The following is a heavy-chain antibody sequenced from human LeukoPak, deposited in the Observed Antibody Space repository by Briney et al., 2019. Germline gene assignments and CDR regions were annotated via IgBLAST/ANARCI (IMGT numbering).Heavy chain of an antibody. Sequence: PSETLSLTCTVSGGSVSSRDYYWTWIRQSPGKGLEWVGLIYYSGTTYYGPSLKSRIAMSVDTSKNQFSLRLNSVTAADTAVYYCATIPEDRENYIDYWGQGTLVTVSS. V-gene: IGHV4-30-4*01. CDR2: IYYSGTT. CDR1: GGSVSSRDYY. CDR3: ATIPEDRENYIDY. D-gene: IGHD1-14*01. J-gene: IGHJ4*02.